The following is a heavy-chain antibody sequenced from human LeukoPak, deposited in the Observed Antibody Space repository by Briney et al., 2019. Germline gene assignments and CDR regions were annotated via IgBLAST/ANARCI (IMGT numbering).Heavy chain of an antibody. D-gene: IGHD6-6*01. CDR3: ARGLPQIAARLPYRSHDYYYYYMDV. CDR1: GGTFGSYA. V-gene: IGHV1-69*05. Sequence: SVKVSCKASGGTFGSYAISWVRQAPGQGLEWMGGIIPIFGTANYAQKFQGRVTITTDESTSTAYMELSSLRSEDTAVYYCARGLPQIAARLPYRSHDYYYYYMDVWGKGTTVTVSS. J-gene: IGHJ6*03. CDR2: IIPIFGTA.